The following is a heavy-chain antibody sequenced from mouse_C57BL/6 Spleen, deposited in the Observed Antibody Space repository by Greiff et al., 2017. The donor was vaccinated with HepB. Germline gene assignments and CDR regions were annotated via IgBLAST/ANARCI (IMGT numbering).Heavy chain of an antibody. CDR3: ARRAPDYYGSSYDYAMDY. D-gene: IGHD1-1*01. J-gene: IGHJ4*01. V-gene: IGHV1-26*01. CDR1: GYTFTDYY. Sequence: EVQLQQSGPELVKPGASVKISCKASGYTFTDYYMNWVKQSHGKSLEWIGDINPNNGGTSYNQKFKGKATLTVDKSSSTAYMELRSLTSEDSAVYYCARRAPDYYGSSYDYAMDYWGQGTSVTVSS. CDR2: INPNNGGT.